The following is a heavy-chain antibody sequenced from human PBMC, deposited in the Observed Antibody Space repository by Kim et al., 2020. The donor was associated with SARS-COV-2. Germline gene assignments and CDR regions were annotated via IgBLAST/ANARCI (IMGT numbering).Heavy chain of an antibody. Sequence: YHPAHRSHVTISLDTSKNQFSLGLSSVAAADTAVYYCARHRDYYYYYMDVWGKGTTVTVSS. CDR3: ARHRDYYYYYMDV. V-gene: IGHV4-59*08. J-gene: IGHJ6*03.